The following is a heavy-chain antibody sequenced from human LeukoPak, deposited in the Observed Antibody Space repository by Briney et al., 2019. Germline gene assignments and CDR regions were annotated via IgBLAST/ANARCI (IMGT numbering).Heavy chain of an antibody. V-gene: IGHV5-51*01. CDR3: ARRRDLYSGSYYTFDY. CDR2: IYPGDSDA. Sequence: GESLKISCKGSGYSFTSYWIGWVRQMPGKGLKWTGIIYPGDSDARYSPSFQGQVTISADKSISTAYLQWSSLKASDTAMYYCARRRDLYSGSYYTFDYWGQGTLVTVSS. D-gene: IGHD1-26*01. CDR1: GYSFTSYW. J-gene: IGHJ4*02.